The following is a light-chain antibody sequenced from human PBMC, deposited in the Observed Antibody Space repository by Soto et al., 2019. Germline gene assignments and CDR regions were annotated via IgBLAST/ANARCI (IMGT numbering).Light chain of an antibody. CDR2: RAS. Sequence: ILMTQSPATVSVSPGESATLSCRASQNIYYNVAWYQQRPGQAPRLLIYRASTRATGVPARFSGSGSGTDFTLTIISLQPEDFPVYSCLQYHNLWAFGQGTKVEI. J-gene: IGKJ1*01. V-gene: IGKV3-15*01. CDR3: LQYHNLWA. CDR1: QNIYYN.